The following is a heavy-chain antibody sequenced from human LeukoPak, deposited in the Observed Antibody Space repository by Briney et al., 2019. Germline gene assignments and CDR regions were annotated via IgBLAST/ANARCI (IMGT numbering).Heavy chain of an antibody. Sequence: GGSLRLSCAASGFTFGSYAMHWVRQAPGKGLEWVAVISYDGSDKYYADSVKGRFTISRDNSKNTLYLQMNSLRAEDTAVYYCVVEGGATPFDYWGQGTLVTVSS. CDR1: GFTFGSYA. CDR3: VVEGGATPFDY. J-gene: IGHJ4*02. CDR2: ISYDGSDK. V-gene: IGHV3-30*01. D-gene: IGHD1-26*01.